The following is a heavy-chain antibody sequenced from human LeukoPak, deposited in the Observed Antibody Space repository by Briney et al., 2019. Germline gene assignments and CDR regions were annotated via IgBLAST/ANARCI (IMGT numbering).Heavy chain of an antibody. CDR1: GDSIPISN. Sequence: SETLSLTCNVSGDSIPISNLNWIRQPPGKGLEWIGYIYYSGSTNYNPSLKSRVTISVDTSKNQFSLKLSSVTAADTAVYYCARERKGYCTNGVCYILDYWGQGTLVTVSS. CDR2: IYYSGST. CDR3: ARERKGYCTNGVCYILDY. J-gene: IGHJ4*02. D-gene: IGHD2-8*01. V-gene: IGHV4-59*01.